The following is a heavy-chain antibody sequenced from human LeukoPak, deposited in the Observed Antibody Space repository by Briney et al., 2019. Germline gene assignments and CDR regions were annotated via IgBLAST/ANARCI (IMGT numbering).Heavy chain of an antibody. J-gene: IGHJ5*02. CDR3: ARDPVSITMVRGVIGWNDSPWFDP. CDR1: GYTFTGYY. CDR2: INPNSGGT. V-gene: IGHV1-2*02. Sequence: GASVKVSCKASGYTFTGYYMHWVRQAPGQGLEWMGWINPNSGGTNYAQKFQGRVTMTRDTSISTAYMELSRLRSDDTAVYYCARDPVSITMVRGVIGWNDSPWFDPWGQGTLVTVSS. D-gene: IGHD3-10*01.